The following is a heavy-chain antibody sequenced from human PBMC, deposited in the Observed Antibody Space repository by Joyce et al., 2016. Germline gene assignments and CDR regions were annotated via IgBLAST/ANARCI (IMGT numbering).Heavy chain of an antibody. J-gene: IGHJ6*02. D-gene: IGHD3-16*01. CDR2: ISGTSDYI. Sequence: QLVESGGGVVKPGGSLRLSCEASGSTFSSSSMSWFRQAPGKGLEWVAAISGTSDYIFHAETVRGRFTVSRDNAKKTLYLQMNSLRAEDSAVFYCARGGISYYYAMDVWGQGTTVTVSS. CDR3: ARGGISYYYAMDV. V-gene: IGHV3-21*01. CDR1: GSTFSSSS.